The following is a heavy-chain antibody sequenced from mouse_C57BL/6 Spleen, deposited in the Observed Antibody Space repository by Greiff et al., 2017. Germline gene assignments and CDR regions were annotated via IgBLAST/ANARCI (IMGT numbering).Heavy chain of an antibody. CDR2: INPSTGGT. J-gene: IGHJ2*01. CDR3: ARSRFHLGRSYFDY. CDR1: GYTFTSYW. V-gene: IGHV1-53*01. D-gene: IGHD4-1*01. Sequence: QVQLQQSGTELVKPGASVKLSCKASGYTFTSYWMHWVKQRPGQGLEWIGNINPSTGGTNYNEKFKSKATLTVDKSSSTAYMQLSSLTSEDSAVYYCARSRFHLGRSYFDYWGQGTTLTVSS.